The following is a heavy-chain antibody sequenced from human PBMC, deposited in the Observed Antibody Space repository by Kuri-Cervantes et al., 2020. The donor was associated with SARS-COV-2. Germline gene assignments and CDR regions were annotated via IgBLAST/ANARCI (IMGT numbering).Heavy chain of an antibody. Sequence: GESLKTSCAASGFTFSSYAMHWVRQAPGKGLEWVAVISYDGSNKYYADSVKGRFTISRDNSKNTLYLQMNSLRAEDTAVYYCARETTDAFDIWGQGTTVTVSS. CDR3: ARETTDAFDI. J-gene: IGHJ3*02. CDR2: ISYDGSNK. V-gene: IGHV3-30-3*01. CDR1: GFTFSSYA. D-gene: IGHD1-1*01.